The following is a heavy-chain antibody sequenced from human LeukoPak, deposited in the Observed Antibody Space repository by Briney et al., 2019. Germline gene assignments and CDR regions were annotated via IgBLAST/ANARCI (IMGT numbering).Heavy chain of an antibody. CDR2: ISYTGTYI. CDR1: AFSLSAYN. J-gene: IGHJ4*02. CDR3: VRDRGTYRPINY. Sequence: GGSLRLSCAASAFSLSAYNMNWVRQAPGKGLEWVSSISYTGTYIYYADSVKGRFTISRDNAQNSLYLQMNSLRAEDTAIYYCVRDRGTYRPINYWGQGTLVTVSS. D-gene: IGHD1-26*01. V-gene: IGHV3-21*04.